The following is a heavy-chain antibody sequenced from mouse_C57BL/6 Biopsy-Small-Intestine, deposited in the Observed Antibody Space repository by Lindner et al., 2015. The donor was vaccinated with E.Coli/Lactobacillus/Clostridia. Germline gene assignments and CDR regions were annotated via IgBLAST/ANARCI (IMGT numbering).Heavy chain of an antibody. CDR2: ISSGSSTI. V-gene: IGHV5-17*01. CDR3: AMIYDGYVSPWFAY. D-gene: IGHD2-3*01. J-gene: IGHJ3*01. Sequence: VQLQESGGGLVKPGGSLNSPVQPLDSLSVTMECTGVRQAPEKGLEWVAYISSGSSTIYYADTVKGRFTISRGNAKNTLFLQMTSLRSEDTAMYYCAMIYDGYVSPWFAYWGQGTLVTVSA. CDR1: DSLSVTM.